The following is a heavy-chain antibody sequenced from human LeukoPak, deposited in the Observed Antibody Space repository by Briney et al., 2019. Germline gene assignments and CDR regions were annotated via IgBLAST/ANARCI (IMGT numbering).Heavy chain of an antibody. V-gene: IGHV3-64D*09. CDR2: ITPDGGST. CDR3: VKRDASYNYAY. J-gene: IGHJ4*02. CDR1: GFTFSSYG. Sequence: GGSLRLSCSASGFTFSSYGMHWVRQAPRKGLECVSAITPDGGSTFYADSVKGRFSISRDNSKTTLYLQMSSLRAEDPAVYYCVKRDASYNYAYWGQGTLVTVSS. D-gene: IGHD3-10*01.